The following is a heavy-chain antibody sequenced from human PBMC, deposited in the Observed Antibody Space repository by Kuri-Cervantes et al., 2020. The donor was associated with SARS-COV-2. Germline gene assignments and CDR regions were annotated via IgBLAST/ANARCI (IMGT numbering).Heavy chain of an antibody. CDR3: AKGGYNWNYDAFDI. CDR1: GFTFSSYS. D-gene: IGHD1-7*01. Sequence: SLKISCAASGFTFSSYSMNWVRQAPGKGLEWVSGISWNSGSIGYADSVKGRFTISRDNAKNSLYLQMNSLRAEDMALYYCAKGGYNWNYDAFDIWGQGTMVTVSS. J-gene: IGHJ3*02. V-gene: IGHV3-9*03. CDR2: ISWNSGSI.